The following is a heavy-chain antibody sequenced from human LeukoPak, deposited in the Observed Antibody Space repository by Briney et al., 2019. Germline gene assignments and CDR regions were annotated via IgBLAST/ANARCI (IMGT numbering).Heavy chain of an antibody. J-gene: IGHJ5*02. V-gene: IGHV3-7*03. CDR2: IKQDGSEK. Sequence: GGSLILSCAASGFTFSSYWMSWVRQAPGKGLEWVANIKQDGSEKYYVDSVKGRFTISRDNAKNSLYLQMNSLRAEDTAVYYCARFYYYGSRNPRGWFDPWGQGTLVTVSS. D-gene: IGHD3-10*01. CDR3: ARFYYYGSRNPRGWFDP. CDR1: GFTFSSYW.